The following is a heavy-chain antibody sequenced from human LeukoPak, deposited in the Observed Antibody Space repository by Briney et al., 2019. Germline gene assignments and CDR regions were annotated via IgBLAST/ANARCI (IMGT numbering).Heavy chain of an antibody. CDR3: ARDLAYGSGMEYFDY. CDR2: IYTSGST. J-gene: IGHJ4*02. Sequence: PSETLSLTCTVSGGSISSYYWSWIRQPPGKGLEWIGRIYTSGSTNYNPSLKSRVTMSVDTSKNQFSLKLSSVTAADTAVYCCARDLAYGSGMEYFDYWGQGTLVTVSS. D-gene: IGHD3-10*01. V-gene: IGHV4-4*07. CDR1: GGSISSYY.